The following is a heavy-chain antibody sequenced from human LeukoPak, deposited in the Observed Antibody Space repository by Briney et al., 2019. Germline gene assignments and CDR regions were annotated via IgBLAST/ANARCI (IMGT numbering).Heavy chain of an antibody. J-gene: IGHJ3*02. D-gene: IGHD2-2*01. Sequence: ASVKVSCKASGGTFSSYTISWVRQAPGQGLEWMGRIIPILGIANYAQKFQGRVTITADKSTSTAYMELSSLRPEDTAVYYCARGVGYCSSTSCYATDAFDIWGQGTMVTVSS. CDR1: GGTFSSYT. CDR2: IIPILGIA. V-gene: IGHV1-69*02. CDR3: ARGVGYCSSTSCYATDAFDI.